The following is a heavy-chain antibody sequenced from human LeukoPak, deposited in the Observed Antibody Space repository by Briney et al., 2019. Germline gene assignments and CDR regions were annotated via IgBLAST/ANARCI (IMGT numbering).Heavy chain of an antibody. Sequence: GASVKVSCKASGYTFTSYDINWVRQATGQGLEWMGWMNPNSGNTGYAQKFQGRVTMTRNTSISTAYMELSSLRSEDTAVYYCARGTDYYDSSAITTDFDYWGQGTLVTVSS. J-gene: IGHJ4*02. CDR1: GYTFTSYD. D-gene: IGHD3-22*01. CDR2: MNPNSGNT. CDR3: ARGTDYYDSSAITTDFDY. V-gene: IGHV1-8*01.